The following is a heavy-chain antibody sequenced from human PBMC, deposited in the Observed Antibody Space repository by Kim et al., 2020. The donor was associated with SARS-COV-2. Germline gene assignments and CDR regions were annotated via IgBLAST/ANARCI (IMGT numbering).Heavy chain of an antibody. J-gene: IGHJ1*01. Sequence: YATSVKGRLIISRDHSKNTLYLQMNGLRAEDTAVYYCATVVFYYDAGYFKNWGQGTLVIVSS. D-gene: IGHD3-22*01. V-gene: IGHV3-66*01. CDR3: ATVVFYYDAGYFKN.